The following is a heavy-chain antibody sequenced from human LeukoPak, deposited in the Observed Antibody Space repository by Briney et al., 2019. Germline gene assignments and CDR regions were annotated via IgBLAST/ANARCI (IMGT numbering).Heavy chain of an antibody. CDR3: ASISPLGYCSSTSCDARLFAFDI. V-gene: IGHV3-23*01. Sequence: GGKLSLYASASGFTFSSYAMSWVRQAPGKGLEGGSALSGSGSTTYYTDPVKGRFTISRDNYKNTLYLQMNSLRAEDTAVYYCASISPLGYCSSTSCDARLFAFDIWGQGAMVSVS. D-gene: IGHD2-2*01. CDR2: LSGSGSTT. CDR1: GFTFSSYA. J-gene: IGHJ3*02.